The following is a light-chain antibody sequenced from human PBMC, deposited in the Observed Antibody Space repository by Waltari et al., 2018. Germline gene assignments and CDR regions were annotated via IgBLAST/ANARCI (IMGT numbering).Light chain of an antibody. V-gene: IGKV1-39*01. CDR1: QSISTY. J-gene: IGKJ4*01. Sequence: DFQIPQSPSSPSASGGVRVTITCRASQSISTYLNWYQQKPGKAPNLLIYAASRLQSGVPSRFSGSGSGTDFTLTISSLQPEDFATYYCQQSYSPLTFGGGTKVEIK. CDR2: AAS. CDR3: QQSYSPLT.